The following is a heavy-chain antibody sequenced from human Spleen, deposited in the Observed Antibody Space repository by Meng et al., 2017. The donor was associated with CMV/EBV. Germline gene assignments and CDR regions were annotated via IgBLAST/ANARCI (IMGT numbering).Heavy chain of an antibody. J-gene: IGHJ4*02. V-gene: IGHV4-4*07. CDR3: ARDSPWADY. D-gene: IGHD3-16*01. CDR2: NYTSGST. Sequence: VPPLEAGPGLETPSGTLSLTCTVSGGFISSYYWSWIRQPAGKGLEWIGRNYTSGSTNYNPSLKSRVTMSVDTSKNQFSLKLSSVTAADTAVYYCARDSPWADYWGQGTLVTVSS. CDR1: GGFISSYY.